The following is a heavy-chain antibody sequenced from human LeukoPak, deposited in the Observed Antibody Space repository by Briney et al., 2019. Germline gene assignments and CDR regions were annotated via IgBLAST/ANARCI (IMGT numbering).Heavy chain of an antibody. J-gene: IGHJ4*02. Sequence: PGGSLRLSCAASGFTVSSNHMSWVRQGPGKGLEWVSVIYSGGSTYYADSVKGRFTISRDNSKNTLYLQMSSLRADDTALYYCAKSPPRCSGGSCYGYWGQGTLVTVSS. V-gene: IGHV3-53*01. CDR2: IYSGGST. CDR3: AKSPPRCSGGSCYGY. D-gene: IGHD2-15*01. CDR1: GFTVSSNH.